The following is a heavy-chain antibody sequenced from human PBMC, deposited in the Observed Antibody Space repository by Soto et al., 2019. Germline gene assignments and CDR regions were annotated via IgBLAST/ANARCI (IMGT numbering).Heavy chain of an antibody. Sequence: NPSETLSLTCTVSGGSISSSNYYWFWILHPPGKGLEWIGNIYYSGTTYYNPSLKSRVTISVDSSKNQFSLKVSSVTAADTAVYYCARRVAATSNFYYCGQGTLVTVSS. CDR1: GGSISSSNYY. CDR2: IYYSGTT. V-gene: IGHV4-39*01. CDR3: ARRVAATSNFYY. J-gene: IGHJ4*02. D-gene: IGHD6-19*01.